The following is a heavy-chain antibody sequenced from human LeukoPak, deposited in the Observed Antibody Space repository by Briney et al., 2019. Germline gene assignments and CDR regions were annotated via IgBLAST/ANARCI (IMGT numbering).Heavy chain of an antibody. J-gene: IGHJ3*01. Sequence: ASVKVSCKAAGYHFNGDFLQWVRQAPGQGLEWLGWINPNTGSTNYAQKFQGRVTLTRDTSITTAYMELSSLVSDDTAGYYFARSPGGNPRRAFDLWGQGTMVTVSS. CDR2: INPNTGST. V-gene: IGHV1-2*02. CDR3: ARSPGGNPRRAFDL. CDR1: GYHFNGDF. D-gene: IGHD4-23*01.